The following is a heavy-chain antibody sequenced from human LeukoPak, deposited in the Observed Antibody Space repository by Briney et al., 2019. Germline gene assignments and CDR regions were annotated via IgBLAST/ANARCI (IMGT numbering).Heavy chain of an antibody. D-gene: IGHD3-16*01. CDR3: ARVRSSGGVLDY. V-gene: IGHV3-11*05. CDR1: GFSFSDYY. J-gene: IGHJ4*02. CDR2: ISSSGTST. Sequence: PGGSLRPSCATSGFSFSDYYMTWIRQAPGKGLEWISYISSSGTSTKHADSVKERFAISRDNAKNSLYLQMNSLRADDTAVYYCARVRSSGGVLDYWGQGTLVTVSS.